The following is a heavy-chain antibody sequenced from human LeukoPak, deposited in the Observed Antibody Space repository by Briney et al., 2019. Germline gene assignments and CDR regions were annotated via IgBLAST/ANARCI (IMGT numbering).Heavy chain of an antibody. V-gene: IGHV1-69*04. CDR3: ARHQYSSASYYYGMDV. CDR2: IIPILGIA. Sequence: ASVKVSCKASGGTFSSYAISWVRQAPGQGLEWMGRIIPILGIANYAQKFQGRVTITADKSTSTAYMELSSLRSEDTAVYYCARHQYSSASYYYGMDVWGQGTTVTVSS. D-gene: IGHD5-18*01. J-gene: IGHJ6*02. CDR1: GGTFSSYA.